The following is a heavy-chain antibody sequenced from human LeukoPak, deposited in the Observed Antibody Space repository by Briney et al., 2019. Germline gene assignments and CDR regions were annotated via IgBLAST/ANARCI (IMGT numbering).Heavy chain of an antibody. CDR2: ISGSGGSK. Sequence: PGGSLRLSCAASGFTFSSYAMSWVRQAPGKGLEWVSAISGSGGSKYYADTVKGPFTVSRDNSKNTLYLQMNSLRAEDTAVYYCAKESYDSPTSLFDIWGQGTMATVSS. J-gene: IGHJ3*02. V-gene: IGHV3-23*01. D-gene: IGHD3-22*01. CDR3: AKESYDSPTSLFDI. CDR1: GFTFSSYA.